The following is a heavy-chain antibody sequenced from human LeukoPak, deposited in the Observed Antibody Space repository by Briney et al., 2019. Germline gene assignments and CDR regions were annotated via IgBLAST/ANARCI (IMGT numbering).Heavy chain of an antibody. CDR2: IKEDGSEK. CDR3: ARDLGYCSGRACYSVFDY. D-gene: IGHD2-15*01. V-gene: IGHV3-7*01. J-gene: IGHJ4*02. Sequence: GGSLRLSCAASGSTFSSYWMGWVRQAPGKGPEWVAHIKEDGSEKYYVDSVKGRFTMFRDNAKNSLYLQMNSLRAEDTALYYCARDLGYCSGRACYSVFDYWGQGTLVTVAS. CDR1: GSTFSSYW.